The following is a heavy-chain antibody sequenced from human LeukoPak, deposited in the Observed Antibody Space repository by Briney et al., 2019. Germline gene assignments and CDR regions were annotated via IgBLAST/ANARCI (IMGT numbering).Heavy chain of an antibody. J-gene: IGHJ5*02. D-gene: IGHD3-10*01. Sequence: ASVKVSCKASGYTFTSYGISWVRQAPGQGLEWMGWISAYNGNTNYAQKLQGRVTMTTDTSTSTAYMELRSLRSDDTAVYYCARVDYYGSGSRFFDPWGQGTLVTVSS. CDR2: ISAYNGNT. CDR3: ARVDYYGSGSRFFDP. V-gene: IGHV1-18*01. CDR1: GYTFTSYG.